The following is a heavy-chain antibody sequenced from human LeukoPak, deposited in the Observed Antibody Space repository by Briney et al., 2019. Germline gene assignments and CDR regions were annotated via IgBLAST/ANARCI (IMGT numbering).Heavy chain of an antibody. V-gene: IGHV3-66*01. CDR2: LYTGGST. D-gene: IGHD1-14*01. CDR3: AREPPPDFQVGSSGNRKFFDY. Sequence: PGGSLRLSCAASGFTVSSNYMSWVRQAPGKGLEWVSVLYTGGSTYYRDSVKGRFTISRDNSKNTLYLQMNSLGLEDTAVYFCAREPPPDFQVGSSGNRKFFDYWGQGTLVTVSS. J-gene: IGHJ4*02. CDR1: GFTVSSNY.